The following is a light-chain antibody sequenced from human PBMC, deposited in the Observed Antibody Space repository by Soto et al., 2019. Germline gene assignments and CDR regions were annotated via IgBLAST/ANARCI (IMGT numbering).Light chain of an antibody. J-gene: IGKJ3*01. CDR3: QQRSNWPGT. CDR1: QSIGSY. CDR2: DAS. V-gene: IGKV3-11*01. Sequence: EIVLTQSPATLSLSPGEKAILSCRASQSIGSYFAWFQQKSGQAPRLLIYDASKRATGIPARFSGSGSGTDFTLTISNLEPEDFAVYYCQQRSNWPGTFGPGTKVDIK.